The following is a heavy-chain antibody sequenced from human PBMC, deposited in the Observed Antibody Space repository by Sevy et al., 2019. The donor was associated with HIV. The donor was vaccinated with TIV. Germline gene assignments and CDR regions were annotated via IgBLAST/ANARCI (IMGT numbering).Heavy chain of an antibody. Sequence: GGSLRLSCAASGFSFSTYAMTWVRQAPGKGLEWVSGISGSGTSTYYTDSVKGRFTISRDNSKNTVYLQMNNLRAEDTALSYCGKVSIFGVGGFYDYWGQGTLVTVSS. CDR3: GKVSIFGVGGFYDY. V-gene: IGHV3-23*01. CDR1: GFSFSTYA. D-gene: IGHD3-3*01. CDR2: ISGSGTST. J-gene: IGHJ4*02.